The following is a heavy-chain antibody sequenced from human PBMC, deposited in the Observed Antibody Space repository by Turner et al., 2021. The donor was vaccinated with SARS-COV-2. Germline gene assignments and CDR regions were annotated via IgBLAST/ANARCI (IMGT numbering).Heavy chain of an antibody. CDR2: ILYDGSNK. CDR1: GFTFSNYG. D-gene: IGHD2-15*01. J-gene: IGHJ4*02. Sequence: VQLVESGGGLVQPGGSLRLSCAASGFTFSNYGVHWVRQAPGKGLEWVAVILYDGSNKYYADSVKGRFTISRDNSKNTLYLQMNSLRAEDTAVYYCAKSGGMYCSGGNCYSSYFDYWGQGTLVTVSS. V-gene: IGHV3-30*18. CDR3: AKSGGMYCSGGNCYSSYFDY.